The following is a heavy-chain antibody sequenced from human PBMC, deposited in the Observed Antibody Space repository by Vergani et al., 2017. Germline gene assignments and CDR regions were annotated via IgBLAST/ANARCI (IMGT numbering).Heavy chain of an antibody. CDR1: GFTSSYYG. CDR3: ATKSCGTPGCQIGYFRE. CDR2: ISYDGTQK. Sequence: QVHLVESGGGVVQPGRSLRLSCVVSGFTSSYYGMHWVRQAPGKGLEWVAVISYDGTQKYYAYSVKGRFTISRDNSKSTHYLQMNSLRTEDTAVYYCATKSCGTPGCQIGYFREWGQGTLVTVSS. D-gene: IGHD1-1*01. J-gene: IGHJ4*02. V-gene: IGHV3-30*03.